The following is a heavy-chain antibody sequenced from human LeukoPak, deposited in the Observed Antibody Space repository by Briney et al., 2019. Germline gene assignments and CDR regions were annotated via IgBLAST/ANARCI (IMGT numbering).Heavy chain of an antibody. CDR1: GFTFSKYS. J-gene: IGHJ4*02. CDR2: ISNDGSNK. V-gene: IGHV3-30*04. Sequence: GSLRLSCAVSGFTFSKYSMHWVRQAPGKGLEWVAVISNDGSNKDYADSVKGRFTISRDNSKNTLYLQMNSLRTGDTAVYYCASGGVVINFDFWGQGTLVTVSS. D-gene: IGHD3-22*01. CDR3: ASGGVVINFDF.